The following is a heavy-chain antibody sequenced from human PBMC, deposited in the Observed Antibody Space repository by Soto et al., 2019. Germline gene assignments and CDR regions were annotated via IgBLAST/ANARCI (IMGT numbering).Heavy chain of an antibody. D-gene: IGHD3-10*01. Sequence: ASVKVSCKASGYTFTSYDINWVRQATGQGLEWMGWMNPNSGNTGYAQKFQGRVTMTRNTSISTAYMELSSLRSEDTAVYYCAREKYGSVSYYRPQWFDPRGQGTLVTLSS. CDR3: AREKYGSVSYYRPQWFDP. J-gene: IGHJ5*02. V-gene: IGHV1-8*01. CDR1: GYTFTSYD. CDR2: MNPNSGNT.